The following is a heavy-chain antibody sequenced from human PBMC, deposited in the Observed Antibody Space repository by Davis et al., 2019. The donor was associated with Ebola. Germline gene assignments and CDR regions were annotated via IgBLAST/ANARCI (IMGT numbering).Heavy chain of an antibody. Sequence: PGGSLRLSCAASGFTFSSYGMHWVRQAPGKGLEWVAVISYDGSNKYYADSVKGRFTISRDNSKNTLYLQMNSLRAEDTAVYYCARDPREWSGSGSYYAGPSWFDPWGQGTLVTVSS. CDR3: ARDPREWSGSGSYYAGPSWFDP. J-gene: IGHJ5*02. D-gene: IGHD3-10*01. CDR2: ISYDGSNK. V-gene: IGHV3-30*03. CDR1: GFTFSSYG.